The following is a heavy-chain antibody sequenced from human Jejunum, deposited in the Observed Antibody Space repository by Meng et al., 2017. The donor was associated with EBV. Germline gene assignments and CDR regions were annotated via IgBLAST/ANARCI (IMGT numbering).Heavy chain of an antibody. CDR3: VRGPPPDT. V-gene: IGHV3-74*01. J-gene: IGHJ5*02. Sequence: EVQLVASGGGLVQPGDSLRLSCASSGFTLSSYWMHWVRQAPGKGLVWVSRINSDGSKTNYADSVKGRFTISRDIAKNTLYLQLNSLRADDTAVYYCVRGPPPDTWGQGTLVTVFS. CDR1: GFTLSSYW. CDR2: INSDGSKT.